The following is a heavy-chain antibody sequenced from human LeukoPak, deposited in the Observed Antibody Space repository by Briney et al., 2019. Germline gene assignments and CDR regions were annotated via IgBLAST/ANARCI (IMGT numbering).Heavy chain of an antibody. J-gene: IGHJ3*02. Sequence: GGSLRLSCAASGFTFSNYSMTWVRQGPGKGLEWVSSISSCSSYIYYADSVKGRFTISRDNAKKSLYLQMNSLRAEDTAVYYCATYYYDSSGYYAYPYAFDIWGQGTMVTVSS. D-gene: IGHD3-22*01. CDR2: ISSCSSYI. CDR3: ATYYYDSSGYYAYPYAFDI. CDR1: GFTFSNYS. V-gene: IGHV3-21*04.